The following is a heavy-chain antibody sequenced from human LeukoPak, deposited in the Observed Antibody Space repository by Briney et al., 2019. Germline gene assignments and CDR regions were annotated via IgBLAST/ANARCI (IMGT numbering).Heavy chain of an antibody. Sequence: SETLSLTCAVYGGSFSGYYWSWIRQPPGKGLEWIGEINHSGSTNYNPSLKSRVTISVDTSKNQFSLKLSSVTAADTAVYYCARDIAAAGHLFDYWGQGTLVTVSS. CDR1: GGSFSGYY. J-gene: IGHJ4*02. V-gene: IGHV4-34*01. D-gene: IGHD6-13*01. CDR2: INHSGST. CDR3: ARDIAAAGHLFDY.